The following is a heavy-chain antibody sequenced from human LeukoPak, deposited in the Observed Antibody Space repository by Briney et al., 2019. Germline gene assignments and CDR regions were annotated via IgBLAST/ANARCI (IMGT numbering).Heavy chain of an antibody. D-gene: IGHD2-2*01. Sequence: SETLSLTCAVYGGSFSGYYWSWIRQPPGKGLEWIGEINHNGSTNYNPSLKSRVTISVDTSKNQFSLKLSSVTAADTAVYYCAHQRENYYYYGMDVWGQGTTVTVSS. CDR1: GGSFSGYY. CDR3: AHQRENYYYYGMDV. V-gene: IGHV4-34*01. J-gene: IGHJ6*02. CDR2: INHNGST.